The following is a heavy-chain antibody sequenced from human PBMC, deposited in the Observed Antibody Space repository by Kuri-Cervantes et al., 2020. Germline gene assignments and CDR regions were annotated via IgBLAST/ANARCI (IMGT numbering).Heavy chain of an antibody. CDR1: GFTFSSYG. Sequence: GGSLRLSCAASGFTFSSYGMHWVRQAPGKGLEWVAVISYDGSNKYYADSVKGRFTISRDNSKNTLYLQMNSLRAEDTAVYYCAKDLQLLEWFDPWGQGTLVTVSS. D-gene: IGHD6-19*01. CDR3: AKDLQLLEWFDP. J-gene: IGHJ5*02. CDR2: ISYDGSNK. V-gene: IGHV3-30*18.